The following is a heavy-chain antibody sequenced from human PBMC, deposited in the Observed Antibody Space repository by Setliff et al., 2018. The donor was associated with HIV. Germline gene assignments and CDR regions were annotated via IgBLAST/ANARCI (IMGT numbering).Heavy chain of an antibody. V-gene: IGHV1-2*06. J-gene: IGHJ5*02. Sequence: ASVKVSCKTSGYSFTDYYIHWVRQAPGQGLEWMGRVNPKSGRTHYAQKSQGRVTMTRDTSISTASMELSSLRSDDTAVYYCARGRISVEAAPLGWFDPWGQGTLVTVSS. CDR3: ARGRISVEAAPLGWFDP. CDR1: GYSFTDYY. CDR2: VNPKSGRT. D-gene: IGHD6-6*01.